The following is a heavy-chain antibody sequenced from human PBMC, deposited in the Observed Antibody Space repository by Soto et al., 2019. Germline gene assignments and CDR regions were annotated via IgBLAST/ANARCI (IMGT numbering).Heavy chain of an antibody. CDR3: ARGDEMTAVTIFEY. V-gene: IGHV1-69*13. CDR2: VIPVFNTS. Sequence: SVKVSCKTSGCAFGRYSVSWVRQAPGQGLEWIGGVIPVFNTSNYSLKFQGRVAIFADVSKSTVFMELRSLRSEDTALYYCARGDEMTAVTIFEYWGQGTLVTVSS. D-gene: IGHD4-17*01. CDR1: GCAFGRYS. J-gene: IGHJ4*02.